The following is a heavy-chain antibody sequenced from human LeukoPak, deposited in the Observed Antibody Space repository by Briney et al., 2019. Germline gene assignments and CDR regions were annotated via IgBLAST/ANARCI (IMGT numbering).Heavy chain of an antibody. CDR1: GFTFSSYG. V-gene: IGHV3-30*18. CDR2: ISYDGSNK. Sequence: GRSLRLSCAASGFTFSSYGMHWVRQAPGKGLEWVAVISYDGSNKYYADSVKGRFTISRDNSKNTLYLQMNSLRAEDTAVYYCAKDGVQLWSKGAFDYWGQGTLVTVSS. J-gene: IGHJ4*02. D-gene: IGHD5-18*01. CDR3: AKDGVQLWSKGAFDY.